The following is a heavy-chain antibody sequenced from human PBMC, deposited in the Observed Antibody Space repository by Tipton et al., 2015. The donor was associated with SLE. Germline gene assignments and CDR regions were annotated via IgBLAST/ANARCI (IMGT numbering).Heavy chain of an antibody. CDR3: ARAFRLGLDSFDI. CDR1: GFSFSSYY. J-gene: IGHJ3*02. CDR2: NETDGRST. Sequence: GSLRLSCAASGFSFSSYYMNWVRQVPGKGLAWVSRNETDGRSTAYADSVKGRFTVSRDNAQDTLFLQMNSLRAEDSGVYYCARAFRLGLDSFDIWGQGTTVTVSA. D-gene: IGHD3/OR15-3a*01. V-gene: IGHV3-74*01.